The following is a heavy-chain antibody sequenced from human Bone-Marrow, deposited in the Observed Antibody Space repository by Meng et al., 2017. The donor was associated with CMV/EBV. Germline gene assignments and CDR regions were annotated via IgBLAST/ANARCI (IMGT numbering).Heavy chain of an antibody. J-gene: IGHJ4*02. V-gene: IGHV4-34*01. CDR1: GGSCSGYY. Sequence: QGQLQEWGAGLLKPSETLSLTCAVYGGSCSGYYWSWIRQPPGKGLEWIGEINHSGSTNYNPSLKSRVTISVDTSKNQFSLKLSSVTAADTAVYYCARGRTAAGATTTTFDYWGQGTLVTVSS. CDR3: ARGRTAAGATTTTFDY. D-gene: IGHD6-13*01. CDR2: INHSGST.